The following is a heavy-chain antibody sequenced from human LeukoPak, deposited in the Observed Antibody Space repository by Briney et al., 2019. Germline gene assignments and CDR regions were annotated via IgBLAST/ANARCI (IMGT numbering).Heavy chain of an antibody. Sequence: GGSLRLSCAVSGFMFSSYAMNCVRQAPGKGLEWVSGISARGDSTYYADSVKGRFPISRENSKNTVYLKMKSLRAEDTAVYYCAKTAMVTAFGIYWGQGTLVTVSS. CDR1: GFMFSSYA. V-gene: IGHV3-23*01. CDR2: ISARGDST. CDR3: AKTAMVTAFGIY. D-gene: IGHD5-18*01. J-gene: IGHJ4*02.